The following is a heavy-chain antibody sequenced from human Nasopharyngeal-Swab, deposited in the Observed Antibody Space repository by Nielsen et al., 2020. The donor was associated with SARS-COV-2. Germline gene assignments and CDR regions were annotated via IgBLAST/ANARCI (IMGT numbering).Heavy chain of an antibody. D-gene: IGHD1-26*01. V-gene: IGHV3-21*01. CDR1: GFTFSSYS. Sequence: GESLKISCAASGFTFSSYSMNWVRQAPGKGLEWVSSISSSSSYIYYADSVEGRFTISRDNAKNSLYLQMNSLRAEDTAVYYCARDPRGLWDSYGMDVWGQGTTVTVSS. CDR3: ARDPRGLWDSYGMDV. CDR2: ISSSSSYI. J-gene: IGHJ6*02.